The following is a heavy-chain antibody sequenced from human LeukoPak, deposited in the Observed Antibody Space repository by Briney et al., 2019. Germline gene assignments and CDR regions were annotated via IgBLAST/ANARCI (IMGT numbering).Heavy chain of an antibody. CDR3: ARDGSGSYPNWFDP. Sequence: GGSLRLSCAASGFTFSSYSMNWVRQAPGKGLEWVSSISSSSSYIYYADSVKGRFTISRDNAKNSLYLQMNSLRAEDTAVYYCARDGSGSYPNWFDPWGQGTLVTVSS. J-gene: IGHJ5*02. D-gene: IGHD3-10*01. CDR2: ISSSSSYI. CDR1: GFTFSSYS. V-gene: IGHV3-21*01.